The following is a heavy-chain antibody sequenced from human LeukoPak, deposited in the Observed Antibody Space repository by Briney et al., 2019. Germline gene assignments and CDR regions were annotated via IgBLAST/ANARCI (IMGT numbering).Heavy chain of an antibody. J-gene: IGHJ6*02. CDR2: VNHGGST. CDR1: GGSFSGYY. D-gene: IGHD1-26*01. V-gene: IGHV4-34*01. CDR3: AREELYYYYGMDV. Sequence: PSETLSLTCAVYGGSFSGYYWSWIRQPPGKGLEWIGEVNHGGSTNYNPSLKSRVTISIDTSKNQFSLKLSSVTAADTAVYYCAREELYYYYGMDVWGQGTTVTVSS.